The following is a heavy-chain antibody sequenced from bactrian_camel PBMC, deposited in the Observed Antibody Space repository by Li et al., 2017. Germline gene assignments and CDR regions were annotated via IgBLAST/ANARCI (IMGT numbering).Heavy chain of an antibody. CDR1: ENTYSYC. D-gene: IGHD3*01. CDR3: AAGCQFCRDGYCDGRKD. V-gene: IGHV3S57*01. J-gene: IGHJ4*01. Sequence: VQLVESGGGSVQAGGSLKLSCTASENTYSYCMGWFRQAPGREREAIAAIELDGITDYADSVKGRFIISRDNAKNTLSLQMNSLQPEDTAMYYCAAGCQFCRDGYCDGRKDWGPGTQVTVS. CDR2: IELDGIT.